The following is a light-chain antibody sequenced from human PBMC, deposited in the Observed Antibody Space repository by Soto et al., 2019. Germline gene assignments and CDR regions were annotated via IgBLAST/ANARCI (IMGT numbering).Light chain of an antibody. J-gene: IGKJ5*01. V-gene: IGKV1-39*01. CDR1: QVIRNN. Sequence: DIQMAQSPSPMSASVGDRFTITCRASQVIRNNLVWFQQKPGKAPKLLIYAASSLQSGVPSRFSGSGSGTDFTLTISSLQPEDFATYYCQQSYSTLITFGQGTRLEI. CDR2: AAS. CDR3: QQSYSTLIT.